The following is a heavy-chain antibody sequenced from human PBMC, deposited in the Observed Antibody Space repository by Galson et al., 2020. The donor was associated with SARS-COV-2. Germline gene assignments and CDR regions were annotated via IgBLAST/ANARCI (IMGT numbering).Heavy chain of an antibody. CDR2: IPTPGGT. CDR3: TRDCCSGSYYGY. V-gene: IGHV3-66*03. J-gene: IGHJ4*02. Sequence: GGSLKLSLAASAFSASSNYMNWVGQAPGKGREGVSAIPTPGGTSYAASVKGRFTISRDNSKNTLYLQMNSLRVEDTAVYYCTRDCCSGSYYGYWGRGTLVTVSS. D-gene: IGHD1-26*01. CDR1: AFSASSNY.